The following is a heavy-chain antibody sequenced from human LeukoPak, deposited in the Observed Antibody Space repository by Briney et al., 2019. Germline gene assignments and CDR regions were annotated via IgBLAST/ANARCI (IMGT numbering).Heavy chain of an antibody. CDR3: ARERIWGYGYGDYRSYYFDY. D-gene: IGHD4-17*01. CDR1: GFTFSSYA. CDR2: ISYDGSNK. V-gene: IGHV3-30-3*01. Sequence: GGSLRLSCAASGFTFSSYAMHWVRQAPGKGLEWVAVISYDGSNKYYADSVKGRFTISRDNSKNTLYLQMNSLRAEDTAVYYCARERIWGYGYGDYRSYYFDYWGQGTLVTVSS. J-gene: IGHJ4*02.